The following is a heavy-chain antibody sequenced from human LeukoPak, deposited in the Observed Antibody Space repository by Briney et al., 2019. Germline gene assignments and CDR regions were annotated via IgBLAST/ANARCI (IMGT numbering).Heavy chain of an antibody. Sequence: WASVKVSCKASGYTFTGYYMHWVRQAPGQGLEWMGRINPDSGGTNYAQKFQGRVTMTRDTSISTAYMELSRLRSDDTAVYYCAREGYSDYEGGVLDYWGQGTLVTVSS. CDR1: GYTFTGYY. J-gene: IGHJ4*02. CDR3: AREGYSDYEGGVLDY. CDR2: INPDSGGT. D-gene: IGHD4-11*01. V-gene: IGHV1-2*06.